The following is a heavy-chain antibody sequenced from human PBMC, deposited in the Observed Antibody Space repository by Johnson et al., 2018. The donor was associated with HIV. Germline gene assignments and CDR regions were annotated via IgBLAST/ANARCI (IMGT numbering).Heavy chain of an antibody. D-gene: IGHD2-21*01. Sequence: QVQLVESGGGVVQPGRSLRLSCAASGFTFSSYDMHWVRQAPGKGLEWVAVISYDGSNKYYADSVKGRFTISRDNSKNTLYLQMNSLRADDTAVYYCANALILDAFNIWGQGTMVTVSS. CDR1: GFTFSSYD. CDR2: ISYDGSNK. CDR3: ANALILDAFNI. V-gene: IGHV3-30*14. J-gene: IGHJ3*02.